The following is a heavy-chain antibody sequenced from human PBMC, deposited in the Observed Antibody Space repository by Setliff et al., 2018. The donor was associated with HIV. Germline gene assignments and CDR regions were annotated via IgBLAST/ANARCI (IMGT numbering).Heavy chain of an antibody. V-gene: IGHV3-23*01. CDR1: GSIFSISY. J-gene: IGHJ3*01. CDR2: ISSSGTNT. D-gene: IGHD3-22*01. CDR3: AKLDYYDYSGSWARKVAIDF. Sequence: GESLKISCAATGSIFSISYMHWVRQAPGKGLEWVSAISSSGTNTDYADSVKGRFTISRDNSNNILSLQMSSLRAEDTALYYCAKLDYYDYSGSWARKVAIDFWGRGTMVTVSS.